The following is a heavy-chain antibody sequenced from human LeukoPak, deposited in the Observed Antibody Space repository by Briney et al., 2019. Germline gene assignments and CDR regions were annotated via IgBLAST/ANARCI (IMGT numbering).Heavy chain of an antibody. D-gene: IGHD3-10*01. Sequence: GESLKISCKGSGYSFTSYWIGWVRQMPGKGLEWMGIIYPGDSDTRYSPSFQGQVTISADKSISTAYLQWSSLKASGTAMYYCAKYYYGSGSPNAFDIWGQGTMVTVSS. V-gene: IGHV5-51*01. CDR1: GYSFTSYW. CDR3: AKYYYGSGSPNAFDI. CDR2: IYPGDSDT. J-gene: IGHJ3*02.